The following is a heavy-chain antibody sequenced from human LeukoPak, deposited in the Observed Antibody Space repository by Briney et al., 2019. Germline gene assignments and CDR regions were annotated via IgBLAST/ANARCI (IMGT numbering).Heavy chain of an antibody. Sequence: SETLSLTCTVSGGSMSSSSYYWGWIRQPPGKGLEWIGSIHYSGSTYYNPSLKSRVTISVDTSKDQFSLKLTSVTAADTAMYYCARDLFRWPKGGWFDPWGQGTLVTVSS. CDR2: IHYSGST. J-gene: IGHJ5*02. V-gene: IGHV4-39*02. CDR1: GGSMSSSSYY. CDR3: ARDLFRWPKGGWFDP. D-gene: IGHD2-15*01.